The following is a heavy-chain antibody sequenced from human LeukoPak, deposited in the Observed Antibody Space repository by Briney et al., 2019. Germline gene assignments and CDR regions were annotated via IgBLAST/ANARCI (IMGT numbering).Heavy chain of an antibody. CDR3: ARTYYDYVWGSYRSYYYYMDV. D-gene: IGHD3-16*02. J-gene: IGHJ6*03. Sequence: KPSETLSLTCTVSGGSISSYYWSWIRQPPGKGLEWIGYIYYSGSTNYNPSLKSRVTISVDTSKNQFSLKLSSVTAADTAVYYCARTYYDYVWGSYRSYYYYMDVWGKETTVTVSS. V-gene: IGHV4-59*01. CDR2: IYYSGST. CDR1: GGSISSYY.